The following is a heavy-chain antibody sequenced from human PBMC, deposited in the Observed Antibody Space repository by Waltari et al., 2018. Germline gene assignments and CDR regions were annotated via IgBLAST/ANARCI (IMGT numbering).Heavy chain of an antibody. J-gene: IGHJ4*02. V-gene: IGHV4-38-2*01. CDR1: GYSISSGYY. CDR2: IYHSGST. Sequence: QVQLQESGLGLVKPSETLSLTCAVSGYSISSGYYWGWIRQPPGKGLEWIGSIYHSGSTYYNPSLKSRVTISVDTSKNQFSLKLSSVTAADTAVYYCASILDYDFWSGYYGRGYFDYWGQGTLVTVSS. D-gene: IGHD3-3*01. CDR3: ASILDYDFWSGYYGRGYFDY.